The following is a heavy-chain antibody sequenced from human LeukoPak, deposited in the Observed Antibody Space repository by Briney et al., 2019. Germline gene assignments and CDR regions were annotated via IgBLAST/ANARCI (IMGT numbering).Heavy chain of an antibody. CDR3: ARQTGSGLFILP. Sequence: SETLSLTCTVSGVSISSSNSYWVWIRQPPGKGLEWIGSIYYSGNTYYNASLKSQVSISIDTSKNQFSLRLTSVTAADTAVYYCARQTGSGLFILPGGQGTLVTVSS. CDR1: GVSISSSNSY. CDR2: IYYSGNT. J-gene: IGHJ4*02. V-gene: IGHV4-39*01. D-gene: IGHD3/OR15-3a*01.